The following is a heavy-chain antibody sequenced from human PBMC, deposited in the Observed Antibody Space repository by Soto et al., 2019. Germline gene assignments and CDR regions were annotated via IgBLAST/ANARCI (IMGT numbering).Heavy chain of an antibody. CDR2: INPNSGGT. CDR3: ARADSGYLRDYYYYGMDV. D-gene: IGHD5-12*01. V-gene: IGHV1-2*04. CDR1: GYTFTGYY. J-gene: IGHJ6*02. Sequence: ASVKVSCKASGYTFTGYYMHWVRQAPGQGLEWMGWINPNSGGTNYAQKFQGWVTMTRDTSISTAYMELSRLRSDDTAVYYCARADSGYLRDYYYYGMDVWGQGTTVTVSS.